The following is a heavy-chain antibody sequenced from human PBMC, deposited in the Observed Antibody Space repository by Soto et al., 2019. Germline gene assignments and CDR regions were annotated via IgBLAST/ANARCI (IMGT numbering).Heavy chain of an antibody. CDR3: ARVGVPTKYDTSGSLDY. D-gene: IGHD3-22*01. J-gene: IGHJ4*02. CDR2: INSDGTNP. Sequence: PGGSLRLSCAASGFTFNNYWMHWVRQAPGKGLVWVSRINSDGTNPTYADSVKGRFTISRDNAKNTLYLQMNSLTAEDTAVYYCARVGVPTKYDTSGSLDYWGQGTLVTVSS. CDR1: GFTFNNYW. V-gene: IGHV3-74*01.